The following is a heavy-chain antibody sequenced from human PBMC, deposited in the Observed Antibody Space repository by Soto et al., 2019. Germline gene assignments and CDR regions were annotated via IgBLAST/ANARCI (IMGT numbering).Heavy chain of an antibody. Sequence: RPACGASRVTFRSCAVHCVRQAPVKGLEWVAVMACDGSNKYCADSVKGRFTISRDNSKNKLYLQRNSLRAEGTAVYYCARVSDNGVYQHFDYWGQGTLVTVSS. D-gene: IGHD2-8*01. CDR1: RVTFRSCA. CDR3: ARVSDNGVYQHFDY. V-gene: IGHV3-30-3*01. J-gene: IGHJ4*02. CDR2: MACDGSNK.